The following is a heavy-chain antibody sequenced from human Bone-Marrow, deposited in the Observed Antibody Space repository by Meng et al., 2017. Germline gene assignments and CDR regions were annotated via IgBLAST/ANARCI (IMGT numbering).Heavy chain of an antibody. V-gene: IGHV4-34*01. CDR1: GGSFSDYY. CDR2: INHSGGT. CDR3: ARGPTTMAHDFDY. J-gene: IGHJ4*02. Sequence: VQLKQWGAGLLKPSETLSLTCVVSGGSFSDYYWSWYRQPQGKGLEWIGEINHSGGTNYNPSLESRATISVDTSQNNLSLKLSSVTAADSAVYYCARGPTTMAHDFDYWAREPWSPSPQ. D-gene: IGHD4-11*01.